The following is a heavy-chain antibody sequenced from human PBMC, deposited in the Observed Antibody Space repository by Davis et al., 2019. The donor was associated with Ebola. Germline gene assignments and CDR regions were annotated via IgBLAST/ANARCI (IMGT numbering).Heavy chain of an antibody. CDR2: INHSGST. V-gene: IGHV4-34*01. CDR3: ARGTWTKGICDY. Sequence: PSETLSLTCAVYGGSFSGYYWSWIRQPPGKGLEWIGEINHSGSTNYNPSLKSRVTISVDTSKNQFSLKLSSVTAADTAVYYCARGTWTKGICDYWGQGTLVTVSS. CDR1: GGSFSGYY. D-gene: IGHD3/OR15-3a*01. J-gene: IGHJ4*02.